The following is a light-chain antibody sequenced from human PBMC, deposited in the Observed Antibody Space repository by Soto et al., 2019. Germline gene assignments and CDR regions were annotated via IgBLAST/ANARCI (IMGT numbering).Light chain of an antibody. Sequence: EIVLTQSPGTLSLSPGERATLSCRASQSVSSNLAWYQQKPGQAPRLLIYSASTRATGFPARFSGSGSGTEFTLTISSLQSEDFAVYYCQQSETFGQGTKVDIK. V-gene: IGKV3-15*01. CDR3: QQSET. CDR1: QSVSSN. CDR2: SAS. J-gene: IGKJ1*01.